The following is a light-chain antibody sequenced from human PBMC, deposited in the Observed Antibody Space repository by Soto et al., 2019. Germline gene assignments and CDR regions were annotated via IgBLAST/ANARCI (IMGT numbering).Light chain of an antibody. CDR1: QTISSW. Sequence: DIQMTQTPSNLSASVGDRVIITCRASQTISSWLAWYQQKPGKAPKLLIYKASTLKSGVPSRFSGSGSGTEFTLTISSLQPDDFATYYCQHYNSYSEAFGQGTMVDVK. CDR2: KAS. J-gene: IGKJ1*01. V-gene: IGKV1-5*03. CDR3: QHYNSYSEA.